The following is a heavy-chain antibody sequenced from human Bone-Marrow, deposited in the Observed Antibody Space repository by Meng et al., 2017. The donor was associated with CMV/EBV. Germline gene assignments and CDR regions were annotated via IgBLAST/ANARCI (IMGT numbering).Heavy chain of an antibody. J-gene: IGHJ6*02. D-gene: IGHD5-18*01. Sequence: GESLKISCKGSGYSFTSYWIGWVRQMPGKGLEWMGIIYPGDSDTRYSPSFQGQVTISAEKSISTAYLQWSSLKASDTAMYYCARHPRLWLDGMDVWGQGTTVTVSS. CDR2: IYPGDSDT. CDR1: GYSFTSYW. CDR3: ARHPRLWLDGMDV. V-gene: IGHV5-51*01.